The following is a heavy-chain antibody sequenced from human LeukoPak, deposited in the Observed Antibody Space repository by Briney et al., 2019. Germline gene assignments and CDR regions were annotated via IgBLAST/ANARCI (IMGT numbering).Heavy chain of an antibody. CDR1: GFTFSSYW. CDR2: IKQDGSKK. D-gene: IGHD5-24*01. J-gene: IGHJ4*02. V-gene: IGHV3-7*04. CDR3: TRVGYIDEGIDY. Sequence: GGSLRLSCAASGFTFSSYWMNWARQAPGKGLEWVANIKQDGSKKSYVDSVKGRFTISRDNAKNSLYLQMNSLRAEDTAIYYCTRVGYIDEGIDYWGQGTLVTVSS.